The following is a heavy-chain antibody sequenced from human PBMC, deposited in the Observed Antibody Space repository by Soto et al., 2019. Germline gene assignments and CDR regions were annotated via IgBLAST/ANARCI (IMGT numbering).Heavy chain of an antibody. D-gene: IGHD2-15*01. CDR2: VYYTGNT. CDR3: ARQDRVVAEGRWFDP. V-gene: IGHV4-59*08. CDR1: GGSISGSY. Sequence: SETLSLTCSVSGGSISGSYWSWIRQSPGKGLEWLGYVYYTGNTNYSPSLRSRVSISVDTSKNEFSLNLSSVTAADTAVYYCARQDRVVAEGRWFDPWGQGTLVTVSS. J-gene: IGHJ5*02.